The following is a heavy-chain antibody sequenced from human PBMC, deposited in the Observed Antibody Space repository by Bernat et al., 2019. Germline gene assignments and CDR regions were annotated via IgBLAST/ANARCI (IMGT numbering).Heavy chain of an antibody. CDR2: VNSDGSSA. V-gene: IGHV3-74*01. CDR3: ARSLGGPYQFDH. D-gene: IGHD2-2*01. Sequence: EVQLVESGGDLVQPGGSLRLSCAVSGFTFSTYWMHWVRQAPGRGLVWVSRVNSDGSSASYAASVKGRFTISRDNAKNTLFLQMDSLRDEDTAVYYCARSLGGPYQFDHWGQGTLVTVSS. CDR1: GFTFSTYW. J-gene: IGHJ4*02.